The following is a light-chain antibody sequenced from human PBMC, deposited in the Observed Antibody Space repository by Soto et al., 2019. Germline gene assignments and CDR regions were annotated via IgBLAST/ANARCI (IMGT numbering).Light chain of an antibody. CDR2: GAS. V-gene: IGKV3-20*01. CDR1: QSVSNSF. J-gene: IGKJ1*01. CDR3: QQYGNSRA. Sequence: EIVLTQSPGTLSLSPGERATLSCRASQSVSNSFLAWYQQKPGQAPRLLIYGASSRATGIPDRFSGSRSGTDFTLTISRLEPEDFAVYYCQQYGNSRAFGQGTKV.